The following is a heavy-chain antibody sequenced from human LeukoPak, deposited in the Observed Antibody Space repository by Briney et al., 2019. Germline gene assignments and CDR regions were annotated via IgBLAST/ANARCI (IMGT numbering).Heavy chain of an antibody. CDR3: ATEYYGSVSYYDY. CDR1: GFTFNTYI. V-gene: IGHV3-48*04. J-gene: IGHJ4*02. D-gene: IGHD3-10*01. Sequence: GGSLRLSCAAAGFTFNTYIMNWVRQAPGKGLEWVSYISSRTGTIYYADSVKGRFTISRDNAKNSLYLQMNGLRAEDTAIYYCATEYYGSVSYYDYWGQGTLVTVSS. CDR2: ISSRTGTI.